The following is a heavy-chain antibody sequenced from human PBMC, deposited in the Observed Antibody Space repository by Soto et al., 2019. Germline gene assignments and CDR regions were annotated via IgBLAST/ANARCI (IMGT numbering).Heavy chain of an antibody. V-gene: IGHV4-30-4*01. J-gene: IGHJ4*02. CDR2: ISYSGST. D-gene: IGHD2-15*01. CDR3: ATMGTPATGLYFFDY. Sequence: SETLSLTCTVSGASISRYYWSWIRQPPGKGLEWIGFISYSGSTYYSTSLKSRVTISVDTSKSQFSLNLSFVTAADTAVYYCATMGTPATGLYFFDYWGQGTLVTVSS. CDR1: GASISRYY.